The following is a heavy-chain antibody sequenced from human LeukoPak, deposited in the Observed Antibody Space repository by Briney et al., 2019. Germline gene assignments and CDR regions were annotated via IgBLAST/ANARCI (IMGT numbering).Heavy chain of an antibody. Sequence: PSETLSLTCTVSGGSISSYYWSWVRQPPAKGLEWIGYIYYSGSTNYNPSLKSRVTISVDTSKNQFSLKLSSVTAADTAVYYCARDVGATSASYWYFDLWGRGTLVTVSS. CDR1: GGSISSYY. CDR3: ARDVGATSASYWYFDL. J-gene: IGHJ2*01. D-gene: IGHD1-26*01. CDR2: IYYSGST. V-gene: IGHV4-59*01.